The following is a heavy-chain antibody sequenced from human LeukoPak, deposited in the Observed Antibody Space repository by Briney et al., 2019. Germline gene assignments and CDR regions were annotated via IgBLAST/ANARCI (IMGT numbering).Heavy chain of an antibody. CDR2: LYDSGST. Sequence: SETLSLTCTVSGVSVTNYHWSWIRQPPGKGLEWIGFLYDSGSTQCNPSLTSRVTISVDTSRNQFSLKLTSVTAADTAVYYCVVSPPGFWGQGALVTVSS. CDR3: VVSPPGF. CDR1: GVSVTNYH. V-gene: IGHV4-59*02. D-gene: IGHD3-10*01. J-gene: IGHJ4*02.